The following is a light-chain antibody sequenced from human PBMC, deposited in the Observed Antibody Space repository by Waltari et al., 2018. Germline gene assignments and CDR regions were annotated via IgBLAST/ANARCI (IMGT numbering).Light chain of an antibody. CDR1: QSVSSNN. V-gene: IGKV3-20*01. CDR3: QQYGNSQT. CDR2: GTS. J-gene: IGKJ1*01. Sequence: EIVLTQTPVPLSLSLGERATLSCRASQSVSSNNLVWYQQKPGQAPRLPIYGTSSRATGIPDRFRGSGSGTDFTLTISRLEPEDFAVYYCQQYGNSQTFGQGTKVEIK.